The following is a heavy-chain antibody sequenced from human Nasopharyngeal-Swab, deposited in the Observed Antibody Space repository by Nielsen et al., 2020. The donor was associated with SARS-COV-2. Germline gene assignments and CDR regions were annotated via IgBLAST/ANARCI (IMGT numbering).Heavy chain of an antibody. CDR1: GFTFSDYY. D-gene: IGHD6-19*01. J-gene: IGHJ4*02. CDR3: AREVGKQWPLDY. V-gene: IGHV3-11*04. Sequence: GESLKISCAASGFTFSDYYMSWIRQAPGKGLEWVSNISSSVTTIYYADSVKGRFTISRDNAKNSLYLQMNSLRAEDTAVYYCAREVGKQWPLDYWGQGTLVTVSS. CDR2: ISSSVTTI.